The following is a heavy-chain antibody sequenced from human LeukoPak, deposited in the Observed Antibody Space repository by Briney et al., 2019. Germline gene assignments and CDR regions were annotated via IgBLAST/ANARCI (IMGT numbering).Heavy chain of an antibody. V-gene: IGHV3-23*01. CDR3: AKVPQYYGSGSSPYYFDY. D-gene: IGHD3-10*01. CDR1: GFTFSSYA. Sequence: GGSLRLSCAASGFTFSSYAMSWVRQAPGKGLGWVSAISGSGGSTYYADSVKGRFTISRDNSKNTLYLQMNSLRAEDTAVYYCAKVPQYYGSGSSPYYFDYWGQGTLVTVSS. CDR2: ISGSGGST. J-gene: IGHJ4*02.